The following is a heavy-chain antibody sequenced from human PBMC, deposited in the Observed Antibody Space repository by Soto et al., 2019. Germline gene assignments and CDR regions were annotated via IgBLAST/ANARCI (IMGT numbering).Heavy chain of an antibody. Sequence: QVQLVESGGGLVKPGGSLRLSCAASGFTFSDYYMSWIRQAPGKGLEWVSYISSSSSYTNYADSVKGRFTISRDNAKNSLYLQMNSLRAEDTAVYYCARLIECTNGVCSYDMDVWGQGTTVTVS. CDR1: GFTFSDYY. CDR2: ISSSSSYT. D-gene: IGHD2-8*01. V-gene: IGHV3-11*06. CDR3: ARLIECTNGVCSYDMDV. J-gene: IGHJ6*02.